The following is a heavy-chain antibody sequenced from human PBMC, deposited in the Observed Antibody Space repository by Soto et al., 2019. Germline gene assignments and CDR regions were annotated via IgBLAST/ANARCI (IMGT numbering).Heavy chain of an antibody. V-gene: IGHV1-69*13. D-gene: IGHD5-18*01. CDR3: ARLAVTAMAAYYYYGMDV. Sequence: SVKVSCKASGGTFSIYAISWVRQSPLQGREWMGGIIPIFGTANYAQKFQGRVTITADESTSTAYMELSSLRSEDTAVYYCARLAVTAMAAYYYYGMDVWGQGTTVTVSS. J-gene: IGHJ6*02. CDR2: IIPIFGTA. CDR1: GGTFSIYA.